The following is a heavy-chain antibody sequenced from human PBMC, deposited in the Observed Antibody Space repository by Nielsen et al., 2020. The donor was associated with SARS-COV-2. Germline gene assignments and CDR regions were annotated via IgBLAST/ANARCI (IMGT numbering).Heavy chain of an antibody. V-gene: IGHV3-23*01. CDR1: GVTFSDYA. Sequence: GESLKISCAASGVTFSDYAMTWVRQAPGKGLEWVSSISTSGGGTYYADSVKGRFTISRDNSKNTLFLHMNSLRAEDTAVYFCARGDLVVVPSPILGLGPFFYYFYLDVWGKGTTVIVSS. CDR3: ARGDLVVVPSPILGLGPFFYYFYLDV. CDR2: ISTSGGGT. D-gene: IGHD2-2*01. J-gene: IGHJ6*03.